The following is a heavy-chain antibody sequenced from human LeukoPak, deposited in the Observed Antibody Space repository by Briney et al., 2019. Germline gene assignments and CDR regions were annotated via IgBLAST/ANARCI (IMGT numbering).Heavy chain of an antibody. Sequence: ASVKVSCKASGYTFTGYYMHWVRQAPGQGLEWMGWINPNSGGTNYAQKFQGRVTMTRDTSISTAYMELSRLRFDDTAVYYCARDWYSGSYPIDYWGQGTLVTVSS. CDR1: GYTFTGYY. CDR2: INPNSGGT. J-gene: IGHJ4*02. D-gene: IGHD1-26*01. V-gene: IGHV1-2*02. CDR3: ARDWYSGSYPIDY.